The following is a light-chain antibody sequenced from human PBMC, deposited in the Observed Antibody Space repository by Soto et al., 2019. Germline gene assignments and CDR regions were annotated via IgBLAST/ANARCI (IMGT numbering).Light chain of an antibody. J-gene: IGKJ4*01. V-gene: IGKV3-11*01. CDR1: QSVVNY. Sequence: IVLAQSPATLSLSPGERATLSCRASQSVVNYLAWYQQKPGQTPRLLIYDASNRATGIPARFSGRGSGTDFTLTISSLETEDFAVYYCQQRSIWPLACGGGTKVEIK. CDR3: QQRSIWPLA. CDR2: DAS.